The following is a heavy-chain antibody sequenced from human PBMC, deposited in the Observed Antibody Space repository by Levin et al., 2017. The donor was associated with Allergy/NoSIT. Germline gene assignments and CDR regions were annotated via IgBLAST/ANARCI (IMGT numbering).Heavy chain of an antibody. CDR1: GFTFSNAW. J-gene: IGHJ6*02. CDR3: TTDKLWFGEQTIYYYGMDV. CDR2: IKSKTDGGTT. D-gene: IGHD3-10*01. V-gene: IGHV3-15*01. Sequence: PGGSLRLSCAASGFTFSNAWMSWVRQAPGKGLEWVGRIKSKTDGGTTDYAAPVKGRFTISRDDSKNTLYLQMNSLKTEDTAVYYCTTDKLWFGEQTIYYYGMDVWGQGTTVTVSS.